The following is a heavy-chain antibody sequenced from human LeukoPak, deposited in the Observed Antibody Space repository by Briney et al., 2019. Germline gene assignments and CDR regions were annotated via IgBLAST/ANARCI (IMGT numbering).Heavy chain of an antibody. CDR1: GYTSTSYG. V-gene: IGHV1-18*01. CDR2: ISAYNGNT. D-gene: IGHD3-10*01. J-gene: IGHJ6*02. Sequence: ASVKVSCKASGYTSTSYGISWVRQAPGQGLEWMGWISAYNGNTNYAQKLQGRVTMTTDTSTSTAYMELRSLRSDDTAVYYCAATMVRGAHLYYGMDVWGQGTTVTVSS. CDR3: AATMVRGAHLYYGMDV.